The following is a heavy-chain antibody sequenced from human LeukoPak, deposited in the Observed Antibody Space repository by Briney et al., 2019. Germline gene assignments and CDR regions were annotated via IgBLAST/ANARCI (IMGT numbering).Heavy chain of an antibody. CDR3: AKEYSGYDFDY. J-gene: IGHJ4*02. V-gene: IGHV3-23*01. CDR2: VSGSGGST. Sequence: GGSLRLSCAASGFTFSSYAMSWVRQAPGKGLEWVSAVSGSGGSTYYADSVRGRFTISRDNSKNTLYLQMNSLRAEYTAVYYCAKEYSGYDFDYWGQGTLVTVSS. D-gene: IGHD5-12*01. CDR1: GFTFSSYA.